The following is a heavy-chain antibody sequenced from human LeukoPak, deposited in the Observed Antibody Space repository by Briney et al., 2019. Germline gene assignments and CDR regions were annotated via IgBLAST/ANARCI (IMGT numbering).Heavy chain of an antibody. CDR3: ASGYSYGYFDY. CDR1: GGSISSSSYY. J-gene: IGHJ4*02. Sequence: SEILSLTCTVSGGSISSSSYYWGWIRQPPGKGLEWIGSIYYSGSTYYNPSLKSRVTISVDTSKNQFSLKLSSVTAADTAVYYCASGYSYGYFDYWGQGTLVTVSS. V-gene: IGHV4-39*01. CDR2: IYYSGST. D-gene: IGHD5-18*01.